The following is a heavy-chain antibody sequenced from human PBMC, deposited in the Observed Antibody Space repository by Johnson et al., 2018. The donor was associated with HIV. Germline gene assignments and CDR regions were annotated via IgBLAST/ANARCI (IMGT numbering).Heavy chain of an antibody. J-gene: IGHJ3*02. CDR3: ARVRQLGRGDAFDI. D-gene: IGHD6-6*01. CDR1: GFTFSSYA. CDR2: ISYDGSNK. Sequence: QVQLVESGGGVVQPGRSLRLSCAASGFTFSSYAMHWVRQAPGKGLEWVAVISYDGSNKYYADSVKGRFTISRDNSKNTLYLQMNSRRAEDTAVYYCARVRQLGRGDAFDIWGQGTMVTVSS. V-gene: IGHV3-30*04.